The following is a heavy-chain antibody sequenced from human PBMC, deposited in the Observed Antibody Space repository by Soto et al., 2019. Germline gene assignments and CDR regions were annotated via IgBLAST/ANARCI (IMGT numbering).Heavy chain of an antibody. D-gene: IGHD2-2*01. J-gene: IGHJ6*02. CDR3: ASVRKYQKMFSHYYAMDV. Sequence: QVQLVQSGAEVKKPGSSVRVSCKASGGTFNSYSLSWVRQAPGQGLEWMGRIIPISGIVNYAQKFQGRVTITADDSTSTAYMELTSLRSEDTARYYCASVRKYQKMFSHYYAMDVWGQGTTVIVSS. V-gene: IGHV1-69*01. CDR1: GGTFNSYS. CDR2: IIPISGIV.